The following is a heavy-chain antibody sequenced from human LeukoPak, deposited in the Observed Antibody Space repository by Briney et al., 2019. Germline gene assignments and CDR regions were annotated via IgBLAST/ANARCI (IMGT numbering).Heavy chain of an antibody. V-gene: IGHV3-7*04. CDR3: ARADVYYHDSSGYYLTY. J-gene: IGHJ4*02. Sequence: GGSLRLSCAASGFTFSSYWMSWVRQAPGKGLEWVANIKQDGSEKYYVDSVKGRFTISRDNAKNSLYLQMNSLRAEDTAVYYCARADVYYHDSSGYYLTYWGQGTLVTVSS. CDR1: GFTFSSYW. CDR2: IKQDGSEK. D-gene: IGHD3-22*01.